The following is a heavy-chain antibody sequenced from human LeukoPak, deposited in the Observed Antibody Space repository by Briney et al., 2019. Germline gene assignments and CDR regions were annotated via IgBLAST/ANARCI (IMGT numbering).Heavy chain of an antibody. CDR1: GGSISSYY. CDR2: IYYSGST. Sequence: SETLSLTCTVSGGSISSYYWSWLRQPPGKGLEWIGYIYYSGSTNYNPSLKSRVTISVDTSKNRFSLKLSSVTAADTAVYYCARVSGSYLNWFDPWGQGTLVTVSS. J-gene: IGHJ5*02. CDR3: ARVSGSYLNWFDP. D-gene: IGHD1-26*01. V-gene: IGHV4-59*01.